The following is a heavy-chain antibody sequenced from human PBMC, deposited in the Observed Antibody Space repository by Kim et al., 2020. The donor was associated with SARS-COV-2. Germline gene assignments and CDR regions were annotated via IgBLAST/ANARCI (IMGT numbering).Heavy chain of an antibody. D-gene: IGHD2-15*01. CDR1: GFTFSSYA. V-gene: IGHV3-30*04. Sequence: GGSLRLSCAASGFTFSSYAMHWVRQAPGKGLEWVAVISYDGSNKYFADSVKGRFTISRDNSKNTLYLQMNSLRAEDTAVYYCARPYCSGGNCLGFLDYWG. J-gene: IGHJ4*01. CDR2: ISYDGSNK. CDR3: ARPYCSGGNCLGFLDY.